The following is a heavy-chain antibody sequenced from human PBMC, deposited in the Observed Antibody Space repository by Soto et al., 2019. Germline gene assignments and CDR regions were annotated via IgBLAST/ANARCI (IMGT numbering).Heavy chain of an antibody. CDR1: GYTFTGYY. CDR3: ARGGHYVWGSYLRGYYYGMDV. V-gene: IGHV1-2*04. J-gene: IGHJ6*02. CDR2: INPNSGGT. Sequence: ASVKVSCKASGYTFTGYYMHWVRQAPGQGLEWMGWINPNSGGTNYAQKFQGWVTMTRDTSISTAYMELSRLRSDDTAVYYCARGGHYVWGSYLRGYYYGMDVWGQGTTVTVSS. D-gene: IGHD3-16*02.